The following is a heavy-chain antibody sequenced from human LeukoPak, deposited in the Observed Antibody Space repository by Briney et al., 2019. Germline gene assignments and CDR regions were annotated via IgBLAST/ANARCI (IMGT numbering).Heavy chain of an antibody. Sequence: PGGSLRLSCGASGFTFSSYSMNWVRQAPGKGLEWVAVISYDGINNYADSVKGRFTISRDNSENTLYLQMGSLRAEDMAVYYCARESGNLGSWFDPWGQGTLVTVS. J-gene: IGHJ5*02. CDR3: ARESGNLGSWFDP. CDR2: ISYDGIN. D-gene: IGHD1-26*01. CDR1: GFTFSSYS. V-gene: IGHV3-30*03.